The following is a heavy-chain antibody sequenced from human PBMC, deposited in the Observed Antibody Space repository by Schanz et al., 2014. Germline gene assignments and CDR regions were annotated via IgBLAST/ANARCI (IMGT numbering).Heavy chain of an antibody. CDR3: TSMATIPRNWFDP. CDR1: GFPFSMAW. J-gene: IGHJ5*02. V-gene: IGHV3-15*01. CDR2: IRSKNDGGTT. Sequence: EVQLVESGGGLVKPGGSLRLSCAASGFPFSMAWMTWVRQAPGKGLEWVGHIRSKNDGGTTDYAAPVKGRFTISRDDSKNTVYLQMSSLKTEDTAVYYCTSMATIPRNWFDPWGQGTLVTVSS. D-gene: IGHD2-2*02.